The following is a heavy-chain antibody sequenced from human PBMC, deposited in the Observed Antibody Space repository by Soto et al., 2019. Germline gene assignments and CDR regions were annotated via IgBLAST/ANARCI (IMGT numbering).Heavy chain of an antibody. CDR1: GYSFTSYW. CDR2: IDPSDSYT. D-gene: IGHD6-6*01. CDR3: ARGHSIAAPQDY. V-gene: IGHV5-10-1*01. J-gene: IGHJ4*02. Sequence: LGESLKISCKGSGYSFTSYWISWVRQMPGKGLEWMGRIDPSDSYTNYSPSFQGHVTISADKSISTAYLQWSSLKASDTAMYYCARGHSIAAPQDYWGQGTLVTVSS.